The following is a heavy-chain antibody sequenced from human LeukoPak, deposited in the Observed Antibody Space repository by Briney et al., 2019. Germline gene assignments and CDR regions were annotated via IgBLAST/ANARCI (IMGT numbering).Heavy chain of an antibody. V-gene: IGHV1-8*03. Sequence: ASVKVSCKASGYTFTSYDINWVRQATGRGREWMGWMNPNSGNTGYAQKFQGRVTITRDTSISTAYMELSRLRSDDTAVYYCARAAEYSSSWYAVGAFDIWGQGTMVTVSS. CDR2: MNPNSGNT. D-gene: IGHD6-13*01. J-gene: IGHJ3*02. CDR3: ARAAEYSSSWYAVGAFDI. CDR1: GYTFTSYD.